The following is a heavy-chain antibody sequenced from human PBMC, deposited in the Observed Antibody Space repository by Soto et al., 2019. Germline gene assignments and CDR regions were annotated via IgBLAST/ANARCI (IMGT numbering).Heavy chain of an antibody. CDR2: IRKKANSYTT. J-gene: IGHJ2*01. CDR3: VSGEVTHTNWYFGL. D-gene: IGHD2-21*02. V-gene: IGHV3-72*01. Sequence: EVQLVESGGGLVQPGGSLRLSCAASGFTFSDHYMDWVRQAPGKGLEWVGRIRKKANSYTTEYAASVKGRFTISRDDSKNSLYLQMNSLKIEDTAVYYCVSGEVTHTNWYFGLWGRGTLVTVSS. CDR1: GFTFSDHY.